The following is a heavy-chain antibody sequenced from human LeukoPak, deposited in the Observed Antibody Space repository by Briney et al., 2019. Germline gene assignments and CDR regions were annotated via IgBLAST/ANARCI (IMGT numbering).Heavy chain of an antibody. J-gene: IGHJ6*02. CDR1: GFTFSSYA. CDR2: ISYDGSNK. D-gene: IGHD2-8*01. Sequence: PGRSLRLSCAASGFTFSSYAMHWVRQAPGKGLEWVAVISYDGSNKCYADSVKGRFTISRDNSKNTLYLQMNSLRAEDTAVYYCARETNEEDYYYGMDVWGQGTTVTVSS. CDR3: ARETNEEDYYYGMDV. V-gene: IGHV3-30-3*01.